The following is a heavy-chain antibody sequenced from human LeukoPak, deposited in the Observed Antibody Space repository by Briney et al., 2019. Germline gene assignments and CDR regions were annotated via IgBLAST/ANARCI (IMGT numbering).Heavy chain of an antibody. D-gene: IGHD3-10*01. J-gene: IGHJ4*02. Sequence: RGSLRLSCAPAALTSSTFELKCVRPAPGKGMEWVSYIRSGGTTVYYADSVEGRFTICRDNARSALYLQMNSLRAEDTAVYYCAGGFGSYSPDYWGQGTLVTVSS. CDR1: ALTSSTFE. V-gene: IGHV3-48*03. CDR3: AGGFGSYSPDY. CDR2: IRSGGTTV.